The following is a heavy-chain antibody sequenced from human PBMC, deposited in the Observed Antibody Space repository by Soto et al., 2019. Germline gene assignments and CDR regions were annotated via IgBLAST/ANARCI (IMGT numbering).Heavy chain of an antibody. CDR1: GFTFSNAW. J-gene: IGHJ6*02. V-gene: IGHV3-15*07. D-gene: IGHD1-26*01. CDR3: TTATLGRFYYYGMDV. CDR2: IKSKTDGGTT. Sequence: ESGGGLVKPGGSLRLSCAASGFTFSNAWMNWVRQAPGKGLEWVGRIKSKTDGGTTDYAAPVKGRFTISRDDSKNTLYLQMNSLKTEDTAVYYCTTATLGRFYYYGMDVWGQGTTVTVSS.